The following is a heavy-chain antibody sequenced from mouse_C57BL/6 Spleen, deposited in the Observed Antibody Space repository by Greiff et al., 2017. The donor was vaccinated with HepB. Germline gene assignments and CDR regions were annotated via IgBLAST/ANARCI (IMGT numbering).Heavy chain of an antibody. D-gene: IGHD3-2*02. J-gene: IGHJ3*01. CDR2: IDPSDSYT. V-gene: IGHV1-69*01. Sequence: QVQLKQPGAELVMPGASVKLSCKASGYTFTSYWMHWVKQRPGQGLEWIGEIDPSDSYTNYNQKFKGKSTLTVDKSSSTAYMQLSSLTSEDSAVYYCARSGTAQVPWFAYWGQGTLVTVSA. CDR1: GYTFTSYW. CDR3: ARSGTAQVPWFAY.